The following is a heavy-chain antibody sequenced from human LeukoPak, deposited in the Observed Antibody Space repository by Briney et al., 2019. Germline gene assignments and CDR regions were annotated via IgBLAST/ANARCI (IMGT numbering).Heavy chain of an antibody. V-gene: IGHV4-39*07. D-gene: IGHD3-22*01. J-gene: IGHJ4*02. CDR2: IYYSGST. CDR1: GGSISSSSYY. Sequence: SETLSLTCTVSGGSISSSSYYWGWIRQPPGKGLEWIGSIYYSGSTYYNPSLKSRVTISVDTSKNQFSLKLSSVTAADTAVYYCARGRSNAIVVVIPFDYWGQGTLVTVSS. CDR3: ARGRSNAIVVVIPFDY.